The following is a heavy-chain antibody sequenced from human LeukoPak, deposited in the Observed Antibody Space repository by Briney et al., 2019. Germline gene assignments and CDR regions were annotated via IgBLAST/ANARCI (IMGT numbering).Heavy chain of an antibody. Sequence: GGSLRLSCAASGFTFSSYAMHWVRQAPGKGLEWVAVISYDGSNKYYADSVKGRFTISRDNSKNTLYLQMNSLRAEDTAVYYCARSEALYDILTGYRFDYWGQGTLVTVSS. J-gene: IGHJ4*02. CDR1: GFTFSSYA. V-gene: IGHV3-30*04. CDR3: ARSEALYDILTGYRFDY. D-gene: IGHD3-9*01. CDR2: ISYDGSNK.